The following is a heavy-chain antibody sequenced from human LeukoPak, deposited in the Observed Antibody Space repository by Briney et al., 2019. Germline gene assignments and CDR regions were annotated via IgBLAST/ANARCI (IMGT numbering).Heavy chain of an antibody. J-gene: IGHJ4*02. CDR2: ISYDGGNK. CDR3: ARDSVVPAAQFEY. CDR1: GFTFSSYA. D-gene: IGHD2-2*01. Sequence: GGSLRLSCAASGFTFSSYAMHWVRQAPGKGLEWVAVISYDGGNKYYADSVKGRFTISRDNSKNTLYLQMNSLRAEDTAVYYCARDSVVPAAQFEYWGQGTLVTVSS. V-gene: IGHV3-30-3*01.